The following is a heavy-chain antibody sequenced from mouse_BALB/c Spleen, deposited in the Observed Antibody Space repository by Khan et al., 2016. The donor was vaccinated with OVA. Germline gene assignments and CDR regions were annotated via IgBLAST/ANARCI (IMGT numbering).Heavy chain of an antibody. Sequence: VQLQESGPGLVAPSQSLSITCSVSGFSLITYGVHWVRQSPGKGLEWLGIIWAGGSTNYNSALMSRLSISQDNSKSQVFLKMNSLQTDDTAMYYCARETAYYGDYEAMDYWGQGTSVTVSS. CDR1: GFSLITYG. CDR3: ARETAYYGDYEAMDY. D-gene: IGHD2-13*01. J-gene: IGHJ4*01. V-gene: IGHV2-9*02. CDR2: IWAGGST.